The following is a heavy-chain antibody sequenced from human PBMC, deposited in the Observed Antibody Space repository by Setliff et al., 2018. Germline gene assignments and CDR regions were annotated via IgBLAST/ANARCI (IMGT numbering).Heavy chain of an antibody. D-gene: IGHD5-12*01. V-gene: IGHV4-39*02. CDR1: GGSITSGRYY. Sequence: SETLSLTCTVSGGSITSGRYYWGWIRQPPGQGLEWIASIHYSENTYYNPSLKTRVTISVDTSKNQFSLKLSFVTAADTALYYCARESRFGYSGYDCAFDYWGQGMLVTVSS. J-gene: IGHJ4*02. CDR3: ARESRFGYSGYDCAFDY. CDR2: IHYSENT.